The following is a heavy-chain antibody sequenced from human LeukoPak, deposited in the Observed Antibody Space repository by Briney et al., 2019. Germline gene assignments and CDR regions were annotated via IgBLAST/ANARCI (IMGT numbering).Heavy chain of an antibody. V-gene: IGHV4-31*03. CDR3: ARTTTSDAFDI. CDR1: GGSISSGGYY. CDR2: IYYSGST. Sequence: SQTLSLTCTVSGGSISSGGYYWSWIRQYPGKGLEWIGYIYYSGSTYYNPSLKSRVTISVDTSKNQFSLRLSSVTAADTAIYYCARTTTSDAFDIWGQGTMVTVSS. J-gene: IGHJ3*02. D-gene: IGHD1-1*01.